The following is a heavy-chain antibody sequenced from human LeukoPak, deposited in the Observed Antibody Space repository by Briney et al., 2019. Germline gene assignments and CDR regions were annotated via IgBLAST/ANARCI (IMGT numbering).Heavy chain of an antibody. Sequence: GGSLRLSCAASGFTFSSYAMSWVRQAPGKGLEWVSAISGSGGRTYYADSVKGRFTISRDNSKNTLYLQMNSLRAEDTAVYYCAKDNGIQLWSGFDYWGQGTLVTVSS. J-gene: IGHJ4*02. CDR1: GFTFSSYA. CDR2: ISGSGGRT. D-gene: IGHD5-18*01. CDR3: AKDNGIQLWSGFDY. V-gene: IGHV3-23*01.